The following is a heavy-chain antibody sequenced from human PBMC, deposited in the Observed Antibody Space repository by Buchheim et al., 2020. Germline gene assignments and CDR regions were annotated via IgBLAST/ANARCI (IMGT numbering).Heavy chain of an antibody. D-gene: IGHD2-2*02. CDR2: ISYDGSNK. CDR1: GFTFSSYG. V-gene: IGHV3-30*18. Sequence: QVQLVESGGGVVQPGRSLRLSCAASGFTFSSYGMHWVRQAPGKGLEWVAVISYDGSNKYYADSVKGRFTISRDNSKNTLYLQMNSLRAEDTAVYYCAEDEEYQLLYGGYYYYYGMDVWGQGTT. J-gene: IGHJ6*02. CDR3: AEDEEYQLLYGGYYYYYGMDV.